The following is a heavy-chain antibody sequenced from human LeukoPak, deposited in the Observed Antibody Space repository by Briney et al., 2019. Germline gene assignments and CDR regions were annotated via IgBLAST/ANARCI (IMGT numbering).Heavy chain of an antibody. D-gene: IGHD2-15*01. CDR3: VKEGGPDNWYFDL. CDR1: GLAFITYG. V-gene: IGHV3-30*18. CDR2: DSFNGRVQ. Sequence: GGSLRLSFAASGLAFITYGLSWSRQAPGLGLEGLAVDSFNGRVQYYADSVRGRFTISRDNSKYMLYLEMNSLRTEDTAVYYCVKEGGPDNWYFDLWGRGTLATVSS. J-gene: IGHJ2*01.